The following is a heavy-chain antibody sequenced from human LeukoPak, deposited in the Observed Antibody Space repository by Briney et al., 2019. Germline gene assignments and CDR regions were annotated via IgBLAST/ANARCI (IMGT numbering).Heavy chain of an antibody. V-gene: IGHV6-1*01. CDR1: GDSVSSNSAA. Sequence: SQTLSLTCAISGDSVSSNSAAWNWIRQSPSRGLEWLGRTYYRSKWYNDYAVSVKSRITINPDTSKNQFSLQLNSVTPEDTAVYYCARAGVMYSSSWPYYLDYWGQGTLVTVSS. CDR2: TYYRSKWYN. CDR3: ARAGVMYSSSWPYYLDY. J-gene: IGHJ4*02. D-gene: IGHD6-13*01.